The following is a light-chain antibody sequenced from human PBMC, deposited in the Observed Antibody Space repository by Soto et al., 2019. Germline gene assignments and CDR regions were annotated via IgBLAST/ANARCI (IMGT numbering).Light chain of an antibody. CDR2: DAS. J-gene: IGKJ1*01. CDR3: HQYNYYRPT. V-gene: IGKV1-5*01. Sequence: IHVTQSPSTLSASVGDRVTITCRASQPIRTRLAWYQEKPGKAPKLLIYDASSLEGGVPSRFSGSGSGTEFTLTISSLQPDDFATYYCHQYNYYRPTFGQGTKVDIK. CDR1: QPIRTR.